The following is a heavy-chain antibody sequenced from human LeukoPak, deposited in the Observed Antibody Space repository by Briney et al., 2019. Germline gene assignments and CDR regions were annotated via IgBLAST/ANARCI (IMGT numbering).Heavy chain of an antibody. V-gene: IGHV5-51*01. Sequence: GESLKISCKGSGYSFTSYWIGWVGQMPGKGLEWMGIIYPGDSDTRYSPSFQGQVTISADKSISTAYLQWSSLKASDTAMYHCARQNSYYYDSSGYHPFDYWGQGTLVTVSS. CDR3: ARQNSYYYDSSGYHPFDY. CDR2: IYPGDSDT. J-gene: IGHJ4*02. CDR1: GYSFTSYW. D-gene: IGHD3-22*01.